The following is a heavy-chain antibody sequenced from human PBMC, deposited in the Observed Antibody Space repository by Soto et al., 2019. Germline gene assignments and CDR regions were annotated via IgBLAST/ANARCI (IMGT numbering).Heavy chain of an antibody. J-gene: IGHJ5*02. V-gene: IGHV4-34*01. Sequence: QVQLQQWGAGLLKPSETLSLTCAVYGGAFSGYYWSWIRQPPGKGLEWIGEINHSGSTNYNPSLRSRVTISVDTSKNKFSLKRSAVTAADTAVYYCASLPRASARSGWFDPWGQGTLVTVSS. CDR3: ASLPRASARSGWFDP. D-gene: IGHD6-6*01. CDR2: INHSGST. CDR1: GGAFSGYY.